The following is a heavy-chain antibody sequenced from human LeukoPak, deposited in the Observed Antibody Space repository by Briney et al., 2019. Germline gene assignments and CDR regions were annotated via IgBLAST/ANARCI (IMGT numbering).Heavy chain of an antibody. D-gene: IGHD6-19*01. J-gene: IGHJ4*02. Sequence: GGSLRLSCAASGFTFSDYYMSWIRQAPGKGLEWVSYISSSGSTIYYADSVKGRFTISRDNSKNTLYLQMNSLRAEDTAVYYCAKERSSGWEYYFDYWGQGTLVTVSS. CDR2: ISSSGSTI. CDR3: AKERSSGWEYYFDY. V-gene: IGHV3-11*01. CDR1: GFTFSDYY.